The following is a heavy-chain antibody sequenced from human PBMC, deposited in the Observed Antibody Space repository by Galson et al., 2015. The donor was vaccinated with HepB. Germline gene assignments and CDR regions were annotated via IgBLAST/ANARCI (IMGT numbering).Heavy chain of an antibody. CDR2: ISGSGGST. D-gene: IGHD6-19*01. CDR1: GFTFSSYA. Sequence: SLRLSCAASGFTFSSYAMSWVRQAPGKGLEWVSAISGSGGSTYYADSVKGRFTISRDNSKNTLYLQMNSLRADDTAIYYCAKEFGIAVAGDVGYWGQGTLVTVSS. CDR3: AKEFGIAVAGDVGY. J-gene: IGHJ4*02. V-gene: IGHV3-23*01.